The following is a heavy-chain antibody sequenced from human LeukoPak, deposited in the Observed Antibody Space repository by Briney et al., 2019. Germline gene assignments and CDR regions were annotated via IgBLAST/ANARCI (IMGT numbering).Heavy chain of an antibody. D-gene: IGHD2-2*01. CDR3: ARADCTVASCYAWRDAFHI. CDR2: VYYTGST. CDR1: GYSISSGYY. V-gene: IGHV4-61*01. Sequence: PSETLSLTCTVSGYSISSGYYWGWIRRPPGKGLEWIGYVYYTGSTNYNPSLQSRVSISVDTSKNLFSLRLSSVTAADTAVYYCARADCTVASCYAWRDAFHIWGQGTMVSVSS. J-gene: IGHJ3*02.